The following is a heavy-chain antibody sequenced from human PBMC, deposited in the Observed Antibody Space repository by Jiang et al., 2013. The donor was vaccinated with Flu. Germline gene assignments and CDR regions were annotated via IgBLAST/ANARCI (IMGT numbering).Heavy chain of an antibody. D-gene: IGHD1-1*01. J-gene: IGHJ4*02. CDR1: GYTFTGQY. CDR2: INPASGGT. Sequence: SGAEVKKPGASVKVSCKASGYTFTGQYMHWVRQAPGQGLEYMGWINPASGGTAYAQKFQDRVTLTSDTSISAAYMELSRLRFDDTAMYYCARTGEFDYWGQGTLVT. V-gene: IGHV1-2*02. CDR3: ARTGEFDY.